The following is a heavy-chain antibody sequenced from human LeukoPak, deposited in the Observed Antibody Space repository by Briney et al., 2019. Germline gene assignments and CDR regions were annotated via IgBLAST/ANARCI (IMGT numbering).Heavy chain of an antibody. D-gene: IGHD5-12*01. J-gene: IGHJ4*02. CDR1: GFTFSSYA. V-gene: IGHV3-23*01. Sequence: GGSLRLSCAASGFTFSSYAMSWVRQAPGKGLEWVSAISGSGGSTYYADSVKGRFTISRDNSKNTLYLQMNSLRAEDTAVYYCAKDRSGYDHGGSFDYWGQGTLVTVSS. CDR3: AKDRSGYDHGGSFDY. CDR2: ISGSGGST.